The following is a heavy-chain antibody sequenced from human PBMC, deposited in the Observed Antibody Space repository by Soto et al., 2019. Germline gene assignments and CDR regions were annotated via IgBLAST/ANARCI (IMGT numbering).Heavy chain of an antibody. Sequence: QVQPVQSGGGVIQPGKSLRLSCAASGITFTTYGMHWVRQTPGKGLEWVAVVSYDGSHKYYADSVKGRFTISRDDSKNTLYLQMNSLRVEDTAVYYCAKEMYPRTVLDSSSPWGDYWGQGTLVTVSS. CDR3: AKEMYPRTVLDSSSPWGDY. J-gene: IGHJ4*02. CDR1: GITFTTYG. D-gene: IGHD6-6*01. V-gene: IGHV3-30*18. CDR2: VSYDGSHK.